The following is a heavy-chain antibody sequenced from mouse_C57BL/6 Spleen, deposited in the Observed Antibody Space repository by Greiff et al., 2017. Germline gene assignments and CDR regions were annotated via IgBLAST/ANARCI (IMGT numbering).Heavy chain of an antibody. J-gene: IGHJ4*01. Sequence: QVQLQQSGAELVRPGASVKLSCKASGYTFTDYYINWVKQRPGQGLEWIARIYPGSGNTYYNEKFKGKATLTAEKSSSTAYMQLSSLTSEDSAVYFCARLEGHYAMDYWGQGTSVTVSS. V-gene: IGHV1-76*01. CDR1: GYTFTDYY. CDR3: ARLEGHYAMDY. CDR2: IYPGSGNT.